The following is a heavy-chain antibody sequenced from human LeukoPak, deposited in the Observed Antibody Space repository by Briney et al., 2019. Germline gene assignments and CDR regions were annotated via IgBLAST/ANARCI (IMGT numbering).Heavy chain of an antibody. J-gene: IGHJ4*02. Sequence: GGSLRLSCAASGFTFSNYWVHWVRQAPGKGLVWVSRINRDGSTTKYADFVKGRFTVSRDNAKNTLNLQMNSLRAEDTAVYYCARDKKSGESSEIDYWGQGTLVTVSS. CDR1: GFTFSNYW. CDR2: INRDGSTT. D-gene: IGHD3-10*01. V-gene: IGHV3-74*03. CDR3: ARDKKSGESSEIDY.